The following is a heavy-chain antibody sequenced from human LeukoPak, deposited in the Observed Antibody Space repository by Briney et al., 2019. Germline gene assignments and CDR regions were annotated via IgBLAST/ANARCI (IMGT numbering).Heavy chain of an antibody. CDR2: INPAFNTP. CDR3: ARVSARDCSSNSCWGWLDP. D-gene: IGHD2-2*01. V-gene: IGHV1-69*05. J-gene: IGHJ5*02. Sequence: SVKVSCKASGGSFSSYAILWVRQAPGQGLEWMGGINPAFNTPHYAPKFQGRVTITMDESTNTVYMELSSLKSEDTAVFYCARVSARDCSSNSCWGWLDPWGQGTLVTVSS. CDR1: GGSFSSYA.